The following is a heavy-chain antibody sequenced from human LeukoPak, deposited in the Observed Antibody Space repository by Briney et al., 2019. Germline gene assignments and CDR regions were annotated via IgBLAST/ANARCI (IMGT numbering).Heavy chain of an antibody. Sequence: GGSLRLSCGASGFTFSSYWMHWVRQAPGKGLVWVSRIKSDGSRTDYADSVKGRFIISRANAKNTLYLQMSSLRVEDTAVYYCARDSYYYDDRGSHYYGIDVWGHGTTVTVSS. CDR1: GFTFSSYW. CDR3: ARDSYYYDDRGSHYYGIDV. CDR2: IKSDGSRT. V-gene: IGHV3-74*01. D-gene: IGHD3-22*01. J-gene: IGHJ6*02.